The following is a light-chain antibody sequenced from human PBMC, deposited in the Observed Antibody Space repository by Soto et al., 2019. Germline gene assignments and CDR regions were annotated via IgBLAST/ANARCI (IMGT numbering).Light chain of an antibody. CDR3: QQTYSTPYT. J-gene: IGKJ2*01. CDR2: TSG. Sequence: IQMTQSPSSLSASLGDRVTITCRASQRITTYLNWYQQKTGNAPKLLITTSGTLQRGVPSRFSGSWSGTDFTLTITSLQREDFATYFCQQTYSTPYTFGQGTKLEIK. CDR1: QRITTY. V-gene: IGKV1-39*01.